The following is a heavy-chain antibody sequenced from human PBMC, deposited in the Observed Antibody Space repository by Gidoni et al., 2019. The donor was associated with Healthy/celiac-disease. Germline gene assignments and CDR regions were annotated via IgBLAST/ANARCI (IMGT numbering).Heavy chain of an antibody. CDR1: GYTFTSYD. Sequence: QLQLVQSGAAVKKPGASVQVSCKASGYTFTSYDINWVRQATGQGLEWMGWMNPNSGNTGYAQKFQGRVTMTRNTSISTAYMELSSLRAEDTDVYYCARQGGVTTVTPIYYYYGMDVWGQGTTVTVSS. CDR2: MNPNSGNT. D-gene: IGHD4-4*01. CDR3: ARQGGVTTVTPIYYYYGMDV. J-gene: IGHJ6*02. V-gene: IGHV1-8*01.